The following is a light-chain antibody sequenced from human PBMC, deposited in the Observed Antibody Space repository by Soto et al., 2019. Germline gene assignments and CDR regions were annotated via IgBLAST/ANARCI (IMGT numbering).Light chain of an antibody. V-gene: IGKV1-5*01. CDR1: QSISHW. J-gene: IGKJ1*01. CDR2: DAS. CDR3: QQYHTYRT. Sequence: DIQMTQVPSTLSASIGDRVIITCRASQSISHWLAWYQQKPGKAPKLLISDASILESGVPSRFSGSTSGTEFTLTISSLQPDDFATYYCQQYHTYRTFGQGTKVEIK.